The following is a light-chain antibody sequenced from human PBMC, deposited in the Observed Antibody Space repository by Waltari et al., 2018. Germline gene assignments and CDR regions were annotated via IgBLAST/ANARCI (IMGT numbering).Light chain of an antibody. CDR3: AAWDDSLNGFYV. CDR2: CQN. J-gene: IGLJ1*01. V-gene: IGLV1-44*01. Sequence: QSVLTQPPSASGTPGQRVTISCSGSSSNIGSNTVNWYQQLPGTSPTLLIYCQNQRPSAVPDRFSGSKPGTSASLAISGLQSEDEAHYYCAAWDDSLNGFYVFGTGTKVTVL. CDR1: SSNIGSNT.